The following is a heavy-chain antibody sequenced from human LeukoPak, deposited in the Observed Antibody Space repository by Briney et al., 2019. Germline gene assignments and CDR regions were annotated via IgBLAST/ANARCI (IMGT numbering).Heavy chain of an antibody. V-gene: IGHV3-21*01. CDR2: ISSSSSYI. D-gene: IGHD3-22*01. J-gene: IGHJ4*02. Sequence: GGSLRLSCAASGFTFSSYSMNWVRQAPGKGLEWVSSISSSSSYIYYADSVKGRFTISRDNAKNSLYLQMNSLRAEDTAVYYCARDLNYYDSSGYRHLHFDYWGQGTLVTVSS. CDR1: GFTFSSYS. CDR3: ARDLNYYDSSGYRHLHFDY.